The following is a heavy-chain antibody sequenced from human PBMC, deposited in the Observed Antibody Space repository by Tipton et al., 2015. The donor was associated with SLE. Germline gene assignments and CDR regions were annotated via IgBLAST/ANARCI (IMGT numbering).Heavy chain of an antibody. CDR3: ARDSSGWLFDY. J-gene: IGHJ4*02. V-gene: IGHV3-53*05. CDR2: FSGGGIT. CDR1: GFTLSNYW. Sequence: SLRLSCTASGFTLSNYWIHWVRQAPGKGLEWVSRFSGGGITSYADSVRGRFIISRDKSQKTVYLQMNSLRTEDTAVYYCARDSSGWLFDYWGQGTLLTVSS. D-gene: IGHD6-19*01.